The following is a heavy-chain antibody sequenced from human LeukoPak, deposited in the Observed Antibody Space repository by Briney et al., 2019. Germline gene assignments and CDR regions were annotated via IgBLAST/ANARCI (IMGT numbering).Heavy chain of an antibody. V-gene: IGHV3-9*01. Sequence: PGRCLRLSCAASGVTFDDDVMHGVGQARGKGREWGGGISWNSGSIGYADSVKARFTISSDNAKNSLYLPMNSLRAEDTALYYCAKDTPMVRGGMDVWGQGTTVTVSS. D-gene: IGHD3-10*01. CDR2: ISWNSGSI. CDR3: AKDTPMVRGGMDV. CDR1: GVTFDDDV. J-gene: IGHJ6*02.